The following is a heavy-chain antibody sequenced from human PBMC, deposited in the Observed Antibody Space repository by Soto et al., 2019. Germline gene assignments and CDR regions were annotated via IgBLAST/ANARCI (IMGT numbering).Heavy chain of an antibody. V-gene: IGHV3-74*01. CDR3: ARDMSTSSHIDSFDL. CDR1: GFIFSTSY. D-gene: IGHD6-6*01. J-gene: IGHJ3*01. Sequence: EVQLVESGGGLVQPGGSLRLSCAASGFIFSTSYLHWVRQAPRKGLVWVSRVNTDGGDTTYADSVKGRFAVSRDSAKNTLYLQMNSPRVDDTAVYYGARDMSTSSHIDSFDLWGQGTLVTVSS. CDR2: VNTDGGDT.